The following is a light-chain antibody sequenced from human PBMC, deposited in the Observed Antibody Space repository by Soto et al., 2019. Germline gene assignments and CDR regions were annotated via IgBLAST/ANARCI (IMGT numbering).Light chain of an antibody. J-gene: IGKJ5*01. CDR2: DAS. CDR3: QQYIKWPIT. V-gene: IGKV3-15*01. CDR1: QSVSSN. Sequence: MTHSPSSLSASVGDRVTISSRASQSVSSNLAWYQQKPGQAPRLLISDASTRATGIPARFSGSGSGTEFTLTVSSLQSEDFAVYYCQQYIKWPITFGQGTRLEIK.